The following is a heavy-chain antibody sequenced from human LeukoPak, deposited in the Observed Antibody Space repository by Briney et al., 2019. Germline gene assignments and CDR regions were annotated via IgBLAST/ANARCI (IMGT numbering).Heavy chain of an antibody. CDR1: GGSISSGDYY. J-gene: IGHJ4*02. D-gene: IGHD3-10*01. CDR2: IYYSGST. V-gene: IGHV4-30-4*01. CDR3: ARTRPLWFGLDY. Sequence: SETLSLTCTVSGGSISSGDYYWSWIRQPPGKGLEWIGYIYYSGSTYYNPSLKSRVTISVDTSKNQFSLKLSSVTAADTAVYYCARTRPLWFGLDYWGQGTLVTVSS.